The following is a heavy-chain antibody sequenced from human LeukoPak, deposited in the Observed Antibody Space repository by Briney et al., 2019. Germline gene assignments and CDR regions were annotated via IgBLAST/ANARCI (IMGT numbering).Heavy chain of an antibody. D-gene: IGHD1-7*01. V-gene: IGHV3-23*01. Sequence: QPGGSLRLSCTASALTFGSYAMRWVRQAPGKGLEWVSTISGSGLSTYHSDSVKGRFTISRDNSKNTLYLQVNSLRPEDTAVYYCAKDFYSLGNYVIYFDYWGQGTLVTVSS. CDR1: ALTFGSYA. J-gene: IGHJ4*02. CDR3: AKDFYSLGNYVIYFDY. CDR2: ISGSGLST.